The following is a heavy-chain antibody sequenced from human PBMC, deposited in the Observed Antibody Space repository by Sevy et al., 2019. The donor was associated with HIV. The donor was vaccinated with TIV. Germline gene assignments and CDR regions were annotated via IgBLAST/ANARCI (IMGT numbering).Heavy chain of an antibody. V-gene: IGHV7-4-1*02. CDR2: INTNTGNP. Sequence: ASVKVSCKASGYTFTSYAMNWVRQAPGQGLEWMGWINTNTGNPTYAQGFTGRFVFSLDTSVSTAYLQISSLKAEDTAVYYCAREGQSTRDCRGGSCYHVDPWGQGTLVTVSS. CDR1: GYTFTSYA. J-gene: IGHJ5*02. D-gene: IGHD2-15*01. CDR3: AREGQSTRDCRGGSCYHVDP.